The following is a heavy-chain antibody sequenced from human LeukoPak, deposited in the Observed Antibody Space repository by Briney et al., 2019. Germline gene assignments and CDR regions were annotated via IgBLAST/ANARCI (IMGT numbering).Heavy chain of an antibody. CDR3: ARDSTLLDAFDI. CDR2: IYYSGST. J-gene: IGHJ3*02. Sequence: SETLSLTCTVSGGSISSGGYYWSWLRQHPGKGLEWIGYIYYSGSTYYNPSLKSRVTISVDTSKNQFSLKLSSVTAADTAVYYCARDSTLLDAFDIWGQGTMVTVSS. V-gene: IGHV4-31*03. CDR1: GGSISSGGYY. D-gene: IGHD2-2*01.